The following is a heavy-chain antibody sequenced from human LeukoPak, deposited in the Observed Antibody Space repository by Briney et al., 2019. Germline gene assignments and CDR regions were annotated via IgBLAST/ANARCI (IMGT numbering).Heavy chain of an antibody. CDR2: ITSDGYNK. V-gene: IGHV3-30*02. CDR3: AKELQPWFPFDD. D-gene: IGHD3-10*01. CDR1: GFIFSNYG. J-gene: IGHJ4*02. Sequence: GGSLRLSCAASGFIFSNYGMHWVRQAPGKGPEWLAFITSDGYNKYYTDPVKGRFTISRDNSDNTLYLQMNSLRPEDTAVYYCAKELQPWFPFDDCGQGILVTVSS.